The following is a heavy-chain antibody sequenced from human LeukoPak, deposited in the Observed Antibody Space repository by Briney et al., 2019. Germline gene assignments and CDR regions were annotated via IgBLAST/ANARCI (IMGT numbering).Heavy chain of an antibody. V-gene: IGHV1-2*02. CDR2: INHNSGGT. CDR1: GYTFTGYY. J-gene: IGHJ5*02. CDR3: ARPGRGYCSGGNCFENWFDP. D-gene: IGHD2-15*01. Sequence: ASVKVSCKASGYTFTGYYTYWVRQAPGQGLEWIGWINHNSGGTNYAQEFQGRVIMTRDTSISTVYMELSGLKSDDTAVYYCARPGRGYCSGGNCFENWFDPWGQGTLVTVSS.